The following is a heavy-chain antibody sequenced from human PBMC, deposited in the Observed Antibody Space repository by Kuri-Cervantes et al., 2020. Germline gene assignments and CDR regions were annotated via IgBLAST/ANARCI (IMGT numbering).Heavy chain of an antibody. CDR2: IKSKTDGGTT. CDR3: SAGDWFDP. V-gene: IGHV3-15*01. J-gene: IGHJ5*02. CDR1: GFTFSSYG. Sequence: GESLKISCAASGFTFSSYGMHWVRQAPGKGLEWVGRIKSKTDGGTTDYAAPVKGRFTISRDDSKNTLYLQMNSLKTEDTAVYYCSAGDWFDPWGQGTLVTVSS.